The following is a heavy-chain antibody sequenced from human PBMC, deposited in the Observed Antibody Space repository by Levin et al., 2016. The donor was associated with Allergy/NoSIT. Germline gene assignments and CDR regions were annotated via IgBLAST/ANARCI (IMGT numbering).Heavy chain of an antibody. Sequence: GESLKISCAASGFTFSNAWMSWVRQAPGKGLEWVGRIKSKTDGGTTDYAAPVKGRFTISRDDSKNTLYLQMNSLKTEDTAVYYCTTVLKTVVRGVITKLDYWGQGTLVTVSS. D-gene: IGHD3-10*01. J-gene: IGHJ4*02. V-gene: IGHV3-15*01. CDR1: GFTFSNAW. CDR3: TTVLKTVVRGVITKLDY. CDR2: IKSKTDGGTT.